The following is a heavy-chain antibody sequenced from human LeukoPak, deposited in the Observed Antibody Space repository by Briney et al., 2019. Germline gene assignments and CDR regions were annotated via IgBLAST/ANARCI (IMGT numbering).Heavy chain of an antibody. D-gene: IGHD2-2*01. CDR1: GFTFSSYA. J-gene: IGHJ4*02. V-gene: IGHV3-23*01. Sequence: GGSLRLSCAASGFTFSSYAMGWVRQAPGKGLEWVLAISGRDSSTYYADSVKGRFTISRDDSKNTLYLQMNSLRAEDTALYYCARVGPPSVVTMTFDFWGQGTLVTVSS. CDR2: ISGRDSST. CDR3: ARVGPPSVVTMTFDF.